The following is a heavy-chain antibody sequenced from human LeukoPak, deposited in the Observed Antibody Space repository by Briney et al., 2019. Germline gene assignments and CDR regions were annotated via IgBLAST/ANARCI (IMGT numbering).Heavy chain of an antibody. J-gene: IGHJ4*02. Sequence: GGSLRLSCAASAFTFSNHGMNWVRQAPGKGLQWVSGISPRGDITYYAGSVKGRFTISRDNSKNTLYLEVISLTAEDTAAYYCAKDDAWLQFGEWSQGTLVTVSS. CDR1: AFTFSNHG. D-gene: IGHD3-10*01. CDR2: ISPRGDIT. V-gene: IGHV3-23*01. CDR3: AKDDAWLQFGE.